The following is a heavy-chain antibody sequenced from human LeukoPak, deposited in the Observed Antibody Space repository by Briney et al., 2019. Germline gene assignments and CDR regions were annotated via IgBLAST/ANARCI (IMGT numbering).Heavy chain of an antibody. D-gene: IGHD2-15*01. V-gene: IGHV4-4*07. CDR2: IYTSGST. CDR3: ARGTCYPSWFDP. CDR1: GGSISSYN. Sequence: SETLSLTCTVSGGSISSYNWSWIRQPAGKGLEWIGRIYTSGSTNYNPSLKSRVTISVDKSKNQFSLKLSSVTAADTAVYYCARGTCYPSWFDPWGQGTLVTVSS. J-gene: IGHJ5*02.